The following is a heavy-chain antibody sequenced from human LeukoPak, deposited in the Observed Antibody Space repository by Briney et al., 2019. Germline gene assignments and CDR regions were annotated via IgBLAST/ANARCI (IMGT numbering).Heavy chain of an antibody. CDR3: AKRDTVAGTEDY. D-gene: IGHD6-19*01. J-gene: IGHJ4*02. CDR2: ISGSGGST. V-gene: IGHV3-23*01. Sequence: GGSLRLSYAASGFTFSSCAMSWVRQAPGKGLEWVSAISGSGGSTYYADSVKGRFTISRDNSKNMLYLQMNSLRAEDTAVYYCAKRDTVAGTEDYWGQGTLVTVSS. CDR1: GFTFSSCA.